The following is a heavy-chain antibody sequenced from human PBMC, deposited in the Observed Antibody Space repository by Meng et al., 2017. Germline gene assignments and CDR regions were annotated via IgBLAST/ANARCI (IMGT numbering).Heavy chain of an antibody. CDR1: GFTFSSYA. CDR3: AKGGGAGITIFGVNWFDP. Sequence: GGSLRLSCAASGFTFSSYAMSWVRQAPGKGLEWVSAISGSGGSTYYADSVKGRFTISRDNSKNTLYLQMNSLRAEDTAVYYCAKGGGAGITIFGVNWFDPWGQGTLVTVSS. D-gene: IGHD3-3*01. V-gene: IGHV3-23*01. J-gene: IGHJ5*02. CDR2: ISGSGGST.